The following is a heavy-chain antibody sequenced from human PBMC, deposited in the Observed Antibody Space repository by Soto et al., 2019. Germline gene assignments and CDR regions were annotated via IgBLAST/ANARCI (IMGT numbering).Heavy chain of an antibody. V-gene: IGHV1-2*02. CDR1: GYTFTDYY. J-gene: IGHJ4*02. CDR3: ARDFNGYSYGYLDN. D-gene: IGHD5-18*01. Sequence: QVQLVQSGAEVKKPGASVKVSCKTSGYTFTDYYMHWVRQAPGTGLEWMGWINPNTGGTSSAQKFQGRVNITRDTSISTGYMELSSLRFDDTAVYYCARDFNGYSYGYLDNWGQGTLVTVSS. CDR2: INPNTGGT.